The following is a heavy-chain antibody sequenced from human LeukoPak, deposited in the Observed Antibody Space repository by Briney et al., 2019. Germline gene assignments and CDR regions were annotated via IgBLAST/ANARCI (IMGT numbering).Heavy chain of an antibody. D-gene: IGHD1-26*01. CDR1: GXSFNTYR. V-gene: IGHV5-51*01. CDR2: YFPGDSDI. CDR3: ARHFRVGATQSNFDF. Sequence: GESLKIFRKGSGXSFNTYRHAWGRQMTGKGLEVMGIYFPGDSDIRYSASFQGQVTISVDKSISTAYLQWSSLKASDTAIYYCARHFRVGATQSNFDFWGQGTLVTVSS. J-gene: IGHJ4*02.